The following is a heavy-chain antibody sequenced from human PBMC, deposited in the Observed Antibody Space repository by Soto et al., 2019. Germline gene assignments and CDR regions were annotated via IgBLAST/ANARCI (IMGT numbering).Heavy chain of an antibody. CDR3: GRRAGSNGWEDFDS. V-gene: IGHV3-23*01. Sequence: EVQLWESGGGLVQPGGSLRLSCAASGFTFSSYAMNWVRQAPGKGLEWVSAISYSDGSTYYADSVKGRFTNSRDNSKGTVYMQLNNRRAEEMAVHYCGRRAGSNGWEDFDSWGQGTLVSVSS. CDR2: ISYSDGST. J-gene: IGHJ4*02. CDR1: GFTFSSYA. D-gene: IGHD6-19*01.